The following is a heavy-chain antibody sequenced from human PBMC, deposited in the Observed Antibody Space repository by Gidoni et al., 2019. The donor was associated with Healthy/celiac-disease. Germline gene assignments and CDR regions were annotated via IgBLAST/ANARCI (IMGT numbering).Heavy chain of an antibody. D-gene: IGHD1-26*01. Sequence: EVQLVESGGGLVKPGGSLRLSCAASGFTFSNAWMSWVRQAPGKGLEWVCRSKSKTDGGTTDYAAPVKGIFTISRDDSKNTLYLQMNSLKTEDTAVYYCTTDLRWEDNYWGQGTLVTVSS. J-gene: IGHJ4*02. CDR2: SKSKTDGGTT. V-gene: IGHV3-15*01. CDR3: TTDLRWEDNY. CDR1: GFTFSNAW.